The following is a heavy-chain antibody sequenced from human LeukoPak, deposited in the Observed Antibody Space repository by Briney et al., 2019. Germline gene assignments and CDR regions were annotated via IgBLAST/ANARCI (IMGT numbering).Heavy chain of an antibody. D-gene: IGHD5-18*01. CDR1: GFSFSNYA. Sequence: GGSLRLSCAASGFSFSNYAMSWVRQAPARGPEWVSSIRGGGETFYADSVKGRFTLSRDNSKNTLYLQMNSLRAEDTAVYYCAKDKGYGYNPYYYYGMDVWGQGTTVTVSS. CDR2: IRGGGET. J-gene: IGHJ6*02. CDR3: AKDKGYGYNPYYYYGMDV. V-gene: IGHV3-23*01.